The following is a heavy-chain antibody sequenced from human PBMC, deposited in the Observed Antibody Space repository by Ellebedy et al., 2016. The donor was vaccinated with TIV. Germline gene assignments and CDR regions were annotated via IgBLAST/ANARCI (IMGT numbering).Heavy chain of an antibody. Sequence: GESLKISCKGSGYNFTNYWIGWVRQMPGKGLEWMGIIYPGDSDTRYSPSFQGQVSISADKSITTAYLQWSSLKASDSAMYYCASGGTYCSTGACYFDYWGQGTLVTVSS. D-gene: IGHD2-8*01. V-gene: IGHV5-51*01. CDR2: IYPGDSDT. CDR1: GYNFTNYW. J-gene: IGHJ4*03. CDR3: ASGGTYCSTGACYFDY.